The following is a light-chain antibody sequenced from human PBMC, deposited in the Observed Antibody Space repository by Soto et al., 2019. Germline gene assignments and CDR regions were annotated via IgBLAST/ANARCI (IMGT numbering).Light chain of an antibody. CDR2: GAS. J-gene: IGKJ1*01. CDR3: LQDYNFPWT. V-gene: IGKV1-6*01. CDR1: QGIRDE. Sequence: AIQMTQSPSSLSASVGDRVTITCRASQGIRDELGWYQQKPGKAPKLLIYGASTLQSGVPSRFSGSGSGTDFTLNISSLQPEDFETYYCLQDYNFPWTFGQGTKVDIK.